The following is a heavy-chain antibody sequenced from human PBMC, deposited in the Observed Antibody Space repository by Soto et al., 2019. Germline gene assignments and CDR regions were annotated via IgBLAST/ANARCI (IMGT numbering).Heavy chain of an antibody. V-gene: IGHV1-2*04. D-gene: IGHD5-12*01. Sequence: QVQLVQSGAEVRKPGASVTVSCRSSGDSFNDYNIHWLRQAPGQGFEWMGWINPNGGVTKYAQKFQGWVSMTRDTSIRTVYMQLSRLRSDDTTVYYCARESGGATATLDYYYFYMDVWGTGTTVTVSS. CDR1: GDSFNDYN. CDR2: INPNGGVT. CDR3: ARESGGATATLDYYYFYMDV. J-gene: IGHJ6*03.